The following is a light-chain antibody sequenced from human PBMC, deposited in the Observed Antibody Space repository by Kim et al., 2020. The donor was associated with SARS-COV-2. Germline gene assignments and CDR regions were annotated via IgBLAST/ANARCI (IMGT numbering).Light chain of an antibody. CDR3: QQYHSYPRT. V-gene: IGKV1-8*01. CDR2: SAS. Sequence: AIRITQSPSSLSASIGDRVTITCRASQDITTYLAWYQQKPGKAPNLLIYSASTLLSGVPSRFSGSGSGTDFTLTISCLQSEDFATYYCQQYHSYPRTFGQGTKVDIK. J-gene: IGKJ1*01. CDR1: QDITTY.